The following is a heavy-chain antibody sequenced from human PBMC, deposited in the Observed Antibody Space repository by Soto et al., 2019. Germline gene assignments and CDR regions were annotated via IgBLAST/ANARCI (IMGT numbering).Heavy chain of an antibody. J-gene: IGHJ5*02. CDR3: ARDEGTNWNNWFDP. CDR1: GDSVSSNIAA. Sequence: SQTLSLTCVISGDSVSSNIAAWTWIRQSPSRGLEWLGRTLYRSKWYNDYAASVKGRITINVDTSKNQFSLHLNSVTPEDTAVYHCARDEGTNWNNWFDPWGRGTLVTVSS. CDR2: TLYRSKWYN. D-gene: IGHD1-1*01. V-gene: IGHV6-1*01.